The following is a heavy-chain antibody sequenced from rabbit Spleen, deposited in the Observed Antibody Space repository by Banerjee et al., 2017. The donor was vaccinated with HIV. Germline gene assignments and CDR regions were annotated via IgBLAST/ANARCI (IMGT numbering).Heavy chain of an antibody. CDR2: IVAGSSGSS. J-gene: IGHJ4*01. CDR1: GFDLSSYS. CDR3: ATWGAGSLDL. D-gene: IGHD3-1*01. Sequence: QSLEESGGDLVKPGASLTLTCTASGFDLSSYSIGWVRQAPGKGLEWIACIVAGSSGSSGYASWAKGRFTISKTSSTTVTLQMTSLTAADTATYFCATWGAGSLDLWGPGTLVTVS. V-gene: IGHV1S40*01.